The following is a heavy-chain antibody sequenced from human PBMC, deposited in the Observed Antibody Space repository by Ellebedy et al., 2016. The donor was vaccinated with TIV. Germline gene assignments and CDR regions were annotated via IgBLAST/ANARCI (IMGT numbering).Heavy chain of an antibody. CDR2: IWYDGSNQ. CDR3: ARGTNYHDSSGYYKRLDY. D-gene: IGHD3-22*01. V-gene: IGHV3-33*01. Sequence: PGGSLRLSCAASGFTFSVYGMHWVRQAPGKGLEWVAVIWYDGSNQYYADSVKGRFTISRDNSKNMLYLQINSLRAEDTAVYYCARGTNYHDSSGYYKRLDYWGQGTLVTVSS. J-gene: IGHJ4*02. CDR1: GFTFSVYG.